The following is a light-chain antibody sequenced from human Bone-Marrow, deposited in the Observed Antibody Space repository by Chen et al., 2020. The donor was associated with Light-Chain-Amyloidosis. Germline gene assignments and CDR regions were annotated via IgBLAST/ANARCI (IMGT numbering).Light chain of an antibody. V-gene: IGKV1-5*01. J-gene: IGKJ2*01. Sequence: DIQMTQSPSTLSASVGDSVTITCRASQRISTWLAWYQQKPGKAPKLLIYDASSLESGVPSRFSCRGSGTEFTLTISSLQPDDFATYYCQQYNSYPMYTFGQGTKLEIK. CDR1: QRISTW. CDR2: DAS. CDR3: QQYNSYPMYT.